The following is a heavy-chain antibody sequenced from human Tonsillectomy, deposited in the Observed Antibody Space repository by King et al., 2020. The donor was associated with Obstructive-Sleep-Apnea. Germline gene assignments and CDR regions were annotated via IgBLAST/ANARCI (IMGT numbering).Heavy chain of an antibody. J-gene: IGHJ4*02. V-gene: IGHV3-30*04. CDR1: GFSLNKYA. CDR3: ARDRYDIQLWWLHQY. CDR2: LSYYGNIN. D-gene: IGHD5-18*01. Sequence: VQLVESGVGVVQPGRSLRLSCAAAGFSLNKYAIHWGRQAPGRGVELVAVLSYYGNINHFADSVKGRFTISRNSSKNTLYLQMNSLRPEDTGVYYCARDRYDIQLWWLHQYWGQGTLVTVSS.